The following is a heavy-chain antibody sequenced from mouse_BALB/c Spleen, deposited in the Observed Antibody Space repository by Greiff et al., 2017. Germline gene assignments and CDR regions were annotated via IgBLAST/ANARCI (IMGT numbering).Heavy chain of an antibody. CDR3: ARFRMTPFAY. J-gene: IGHJ3*01. D-gene: IGHD2-10*02. V-gene: IGHV1-7*01. Sequence: QVQLQQSGAELAKPGASVKMSCKASGYTFTSYWMHWVKQRPGQGLEWIGYINPSTGYTEYNQKFKDKATLTADKSSSTAYMQLSSLTSEDSAVYYCARFRMTPFAYWGQGTLVTVSA. CDR1: GYTFTSYW. CDR2: INPSTGYT.